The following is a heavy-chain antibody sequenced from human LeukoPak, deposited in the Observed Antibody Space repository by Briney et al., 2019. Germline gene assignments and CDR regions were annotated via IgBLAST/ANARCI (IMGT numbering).Heavy chain of an antibody. D-gene: IGHD6-13*01. J-gene: IGHJ3*02. V-gene: IGHV3-23*01. CDR2: ISGSGGNT. CDR1: GFXFSSYA. Sequence: GGSLRLSCAASGFXFSSYAISWVRQPPGKELEWVSCISGSGGNTYYADSVKGRFTISRDNSKNTLYVQMNSPRDEDTAVYYCARDWPSEWQQLPDYDAVDIWGQGTMVTVSS. CDR3: ARDWPSEWQQLPDYDAVDI.